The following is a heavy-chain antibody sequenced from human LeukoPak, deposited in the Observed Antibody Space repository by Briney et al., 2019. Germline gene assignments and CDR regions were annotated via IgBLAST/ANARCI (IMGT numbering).Heavy chain of an antibody. D-gene: IGHD3-3*01. J-gene: IGHJ4*02. CDR2: IYYSGST. V-gene: IGHV4-31*03. CDR3: ARGFWDPFWSGYYNDGYYFDY. CDR1: GGSISSGGYY. Sequence: SETLSLTCTVSGGSISSGGYYWSWIRQHPGKGLEWIGYIYYSGSTYYNPSLKSRVTISVDTSKNQFSLKLSSVTAADTAVYYCARGFWDPFWSGYYNDGYYFDYWGQGTLVTVSS.